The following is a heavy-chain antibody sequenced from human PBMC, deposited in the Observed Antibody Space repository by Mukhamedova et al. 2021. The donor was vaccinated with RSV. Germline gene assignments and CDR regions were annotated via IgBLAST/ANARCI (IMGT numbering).Heavy chain of an antibody. CDR2: ISYDGSNK. V-gene: IGHV3-30*04. Sequence: GFTFSSYAMHWVRQAPGKGLEWVAVISYDGSNKYYADSVKGRFTISRDNSKNTLYLQMNSLRADDTAVYYCARDKGSTYYYGMDV. D-gene: IGHD1-26*01. CDR1: GFTFSSYA. J-gene: IGHJ6*01. CDR3: ARDKGSTYYYGMDV.